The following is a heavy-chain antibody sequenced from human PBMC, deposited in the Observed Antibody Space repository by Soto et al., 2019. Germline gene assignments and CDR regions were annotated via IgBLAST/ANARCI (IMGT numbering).Heavy chain of an antibody. D-gene: IGHD2-21*01. CDR2: TNKDGASS. Sequence: EVQLVESGGDFVQPGGALRLSCAASGFTFSAFCMHWVRHVPGEGLMWLSRTNKDGASSEYADSVKGRFSVSRDNAKNTMFLHMNGLRAEDTAVYYCARDDLRRNEALDIWGQGTVVTVSS. V-gene: IGHV3-74*01. CDR1: GFTFSAFC. J-gene: IGHJ3*02. CDR3: ARDDLRRNEALDI.